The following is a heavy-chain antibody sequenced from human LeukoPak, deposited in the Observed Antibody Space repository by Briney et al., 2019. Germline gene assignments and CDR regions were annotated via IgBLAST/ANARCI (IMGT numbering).Heavy chain of an antibody. CDR3: ATGYSSGWYPGGVDY. CDR1: GFTFSSYW. Sequence: GGSLRLSCAASGFTFSSYWMHWVRQAPGKGLVWVSRISSDGSSTGYADSVKGRFTISRDNAKNTLYLQMNGLRAEDTAVYYCATGYSSGWYPGGVDYWGQGTLVTVSS. J-gene: IGHJ4*02. CDR2: ISSDGSST. V-gene: IGHV3-74*01. D-gene: IGHD6-19*01.